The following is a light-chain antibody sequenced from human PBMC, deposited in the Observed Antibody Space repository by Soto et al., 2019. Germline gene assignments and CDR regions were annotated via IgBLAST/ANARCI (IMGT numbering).Light chain of an antibody. CDR1: QTISYTYINKTY. V-gene: IGKV4-1*01. Sequence: DIVMTQSPDSLAVSLGERATISCKSSQTISYTYINKTYLAWYQQRPGQPPKLLIYWASIRGSGVPDRLSGSGFGTDFTLTISSLQTEDVAVYYCHQYCSYPLTFGGGTKVEVK. CDR3: HQYCSYPLT. CDR2: WAS. J-gene: IGKJ4*01.